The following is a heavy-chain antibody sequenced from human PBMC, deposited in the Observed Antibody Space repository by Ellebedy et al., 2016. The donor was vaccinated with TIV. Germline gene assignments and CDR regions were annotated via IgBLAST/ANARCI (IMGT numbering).Heavy chain of an antibody. D-gene: IGHD1-7*01. V-gene: IGHV3-74*01. CDR1: GFTFSGYW. CDR3: ASNPTELLLAFDI. Sequence: PGGSLRLSCAASGFTFSGYWMHWVRQAPGKGLVWVSRINSDGSSTSFADSVKGRFTVSRDNSKNTLYLQMNSLRAEDTAVYYCASNPTELLLAFDIWGQGTMVTVSS. J-gene: IGHJ3*02. CDR2: INSDGSST.